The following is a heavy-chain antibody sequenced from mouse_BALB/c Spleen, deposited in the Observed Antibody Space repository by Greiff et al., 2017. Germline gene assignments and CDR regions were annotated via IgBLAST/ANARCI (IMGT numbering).Heavy chain of an antibody. V-gene: IGHV3-2*02. CDR1: GYSITSDYA. CDR3: ARHYYGSSHWYFDV. D-gene: IGHD1-1*01. CDR2: ISYSGST. Sequence: EVKLQESGPGLVKPSQSLSLTCTVTGYSITSDYAWNWIRQFPGNKLEWMGYISYSGSTSYNPSLKSRISITRDTSKNQFFLQLNSVTTEDTATYYCARHYYGSSHWYFDVWGAGTTVTVSS. J-gene: IGHJ1*01.